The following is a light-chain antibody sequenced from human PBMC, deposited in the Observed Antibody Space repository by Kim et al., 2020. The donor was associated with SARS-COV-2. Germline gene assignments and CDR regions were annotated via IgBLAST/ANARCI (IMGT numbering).Light chain of an antibody. Sequence: SASVGDRVTITCRASQNINRWLAWYQQKPGKAPKLLIYDASSLQSGVPSRVSGSGSGTEFTLSNSSLQPDDFATYHCQQYNRHPYTFGQGTKVEI. CDR2: DAS. CDR3: QQYNRHPYT. V-gene: IGKV1-5*01. J-gene: IGKJ2*01. CDR1: QNINRW.